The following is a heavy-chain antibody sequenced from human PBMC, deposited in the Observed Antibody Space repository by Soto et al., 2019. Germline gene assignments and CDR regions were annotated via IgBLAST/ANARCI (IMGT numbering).Heavy chain of an antibody. Sequence: SETLSLTCTVSGVSIDSDDYYWTWIRQPPGKGLEWIGYIYYSGSTYFTPSLKSRVTVSVDTSKNQFPLKLSSVTAADTAVYYCARHPSDFWFDPWGQGTLVTVSS. V-gene: IGHV4-30-4*01. CDR1: GVSIDSDDYY. D-gene: IGHD2-21*02. CDR2: IYYSGST. CDR3: ARHPSDFWFDP. J-gene: IGHJ5*02.